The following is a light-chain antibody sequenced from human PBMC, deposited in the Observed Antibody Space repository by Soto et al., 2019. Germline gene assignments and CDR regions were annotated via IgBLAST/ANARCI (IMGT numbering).Light chain of an antibody. V-gene: IGKV3-15*01. CDR3: QQYNNWRTWT. Sequence: TQSTATLSVSPGDRATLSCRASQSINSNLAWYQQQPGQAPRLLIYGASTRATGIPDRFSGSGSGTEFTLTISSLQSEDFAVYFCQQYNNWRTWTFGQGTKVDIK. CDR1: QSINSN. J-gene: IGKJ1*01. CDR2: GAS.